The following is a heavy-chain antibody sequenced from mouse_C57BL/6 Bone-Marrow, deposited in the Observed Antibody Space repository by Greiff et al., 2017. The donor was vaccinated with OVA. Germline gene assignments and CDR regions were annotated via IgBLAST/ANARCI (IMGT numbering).Heavy chain of an antibody. J-gene: IGHJ4*01. CDR3: AISGSNYVGYYAMDY. Sequence: QVQLQQPGAELVKPGASVKVSCKASGYTFTSYWMHWVKQRPGQGLEWIGRIHPSDSDTNYNQKFKGKATLTVDTSSSTAYMQLSSLTSEDSAVYYCAISGSNYVGYYAMDYWGQGTSVTVSS. D-gene: IGHD2-5*01. V-gene: IGHV1-74*01. CDR1: GYTFTSYW. CDR2: IHPSDSDT.